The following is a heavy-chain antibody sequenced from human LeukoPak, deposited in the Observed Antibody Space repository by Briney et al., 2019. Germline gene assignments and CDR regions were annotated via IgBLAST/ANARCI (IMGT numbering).Heavy chain of an antibody. J-gene: IGHJ3*02. CDR2: TSSGSSTI. Sequence: GGSLGLSCVASGFAFDTYSMNWVRQAPGKGLEWLSYTSSGSSTIYYADSVKGRFTISRDNAKNSLYLQMNSLGAQDTAVYYCARSWSSWDAFDIWGQGTMVTVSS. CDR1: GFAFDTYS. CDR3: ARSWSSWDAFDI. D-gene: IGHD3-3*01. V-gene: IGHV3-48*01.